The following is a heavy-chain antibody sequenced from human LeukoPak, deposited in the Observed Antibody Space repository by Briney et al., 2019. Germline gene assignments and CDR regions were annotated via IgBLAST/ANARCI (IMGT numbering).Heavy chain of an antibody. CDR3: ARLYYDTIPPHYFDY. D-gene: IGHD3-22*01. Sequence: GGSLRLSCAASGFTFSSYWMSWVRQAPGKGLEWVANIKQDGSEKYYVDSVKGRFTISRDNAKNSLYLQMNSLRAEDTAVYYCARLYYDTIPPHYFDYWGQGTLVTVSS. V-gene: IGHV3-7*01. CDR1: GFTFSSYW. J-gene: IGHJ4*02. CDR2: IKQDGSEK.